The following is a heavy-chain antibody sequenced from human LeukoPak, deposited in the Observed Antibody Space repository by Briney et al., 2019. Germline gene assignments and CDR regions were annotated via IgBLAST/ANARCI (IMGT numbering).Heavy chain of an antibody. CDR3: ARLGGWYFDY. V-gene: IGHV4-39*01. D-gene: IGHD6-19*01. Sequence: SEPLSLTCTVSGGSISSSNYYWGWIRQPPGKGLEWIGTIYYSGSTYYNPSLKSRVTMSVDTSNNQFSLKLSSVTAADTAVYYCARLGGWYFDYWGQGPLVTVSS. J-gene: IGHJ4*02. CDR2: IYYSGST. CDR1: GGSISSSNYY.